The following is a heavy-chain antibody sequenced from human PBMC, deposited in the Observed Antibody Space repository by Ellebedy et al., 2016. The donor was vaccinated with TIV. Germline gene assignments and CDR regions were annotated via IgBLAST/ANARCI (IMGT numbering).Heavy chain of an antibody. CDR2: INGEGTDT. CDR1: GPTFSSYW. V-gene: IGHV3-74*01. CDR3: ARGYYYGSGLRD. J-gene: IGHJ4*02. Sequence: GESLKISXAASGPTFSSYWMHWVRQPPGKGLVWVSRINGEGTDTSYADSVKGRFTISRDDANNTLYLQMNSLRAEDTAVYYCARGYYYGSGLRDWGQGILVTVSS. D-gene: IGHD3-10*01.